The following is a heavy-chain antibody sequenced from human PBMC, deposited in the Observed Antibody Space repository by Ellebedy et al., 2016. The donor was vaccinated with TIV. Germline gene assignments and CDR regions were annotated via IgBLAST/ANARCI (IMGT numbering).Heavy chain of an antibody. D-gene: IGHD2-2*01. CDR1: GYTFTDYH. Sequence: ASVKVSCXASGYTFTDYHIHWVRQAPGQGLEWVGWINPISGGTKSAQKFQGRVTMTRDTSIDTAYLELTSLRSDDTAVYYCARIRAINTETYQNWFDPWGQGTLVRVSS. V-gene: IGHV1-2*02. CDR2: INPISGGT. CDR3: ARIRAINTETYQNWFDP. J-gene: IGHJ5*02.